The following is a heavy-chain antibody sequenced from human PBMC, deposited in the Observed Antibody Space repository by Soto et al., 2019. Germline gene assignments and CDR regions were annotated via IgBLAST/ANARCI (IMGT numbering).Heavy chain of an antibody. CDR2: IIPIFGTA. Sequence: QVQLVQSGAEVKKPGSSVKVSCKASGGTFSSYAISWVRQAPGQGLEWMGGIIPIFGTANYAQKFQGRVTITADESTSTAYMELSSLRSEDTAVYYCARSGASWVNDYYYYGMDVWGQGTTVTVSS. CDR1: GGTFSSYA. CDR3: ARSGASWVNDYYYYGMDV. D-gene: IGHD2-15*01. J-gene: IGHJ6*02. V-gene: IGHV1-69*12.